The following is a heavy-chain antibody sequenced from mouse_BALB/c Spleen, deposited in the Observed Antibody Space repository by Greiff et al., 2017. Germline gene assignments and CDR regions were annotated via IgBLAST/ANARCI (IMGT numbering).Heavy chain of an antibody. J-gene: IGHJ2*01. V-gene: IGHV3-2*02. CDR1: GYSITSDYA. Sequence: DVHLVESGPGLVKPSQSLSLTCTVTGYSITSDYAWNWIRQFPGNKLEWMGYISYSGSTSYNPSLKSRISITRDTSKNQFFLQLNSVTTEDTATYYCARDGYYSDYWGQGTTLTVSS. D-gene: IGHD2-3*01. CDR3: ARDGYYSDY. CDR2: ISYSGST.